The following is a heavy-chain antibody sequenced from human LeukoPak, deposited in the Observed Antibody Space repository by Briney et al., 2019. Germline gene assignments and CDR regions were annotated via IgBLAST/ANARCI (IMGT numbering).Heavy chain of an antibody. J-gene: IGHJ6*02. V-gene: IGHV3-9*01. CDR1: GFTFDDYA. CDR3: AKDTVGDYFYYGMDV. Sequence: GGSLRLSCAASGFTFDDYAMHWVRHAPGKGLEWVSGISWNSGSIGYADSVKGRFTISRDNAKNSLYLQMNSLRAEDTALYYCAKDTVGDYFYYGMDVWGQGTTVTVSS. D-gene: IGHD4-17*01. CDR2: ISWNSGSI.